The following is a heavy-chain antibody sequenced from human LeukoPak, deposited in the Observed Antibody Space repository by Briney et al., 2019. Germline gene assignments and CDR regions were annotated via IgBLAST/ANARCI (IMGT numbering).Heavy chain of an antibody. D-gene: IGHD5-24*01. CDR3: ASSTVEMAPILDHD. V-gene: IGHV3-48*03. J-gene: IGHJ4*02. CDR2: ISSSGSTI. Sequence: GGSLRLSCAASGFTFSSYEMNWVRQAPGKGLEWVSYISSSGSTIYYADSVKGRFTISRDNAKNSLYLQMNSLRAEDTAVYYCASSTVEMAPILDHDWGQGTLVTVSS. CDR1: GFTFSSYE.